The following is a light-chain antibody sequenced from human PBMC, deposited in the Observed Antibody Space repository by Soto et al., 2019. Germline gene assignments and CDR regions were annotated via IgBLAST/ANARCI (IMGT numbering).Light chain of an antibody. CDR1: SSDIGSYNY. Sequence: QSALTQPASVSGSPGQSITISCTGTSSDIGSYNYVSWYQQHPGEAPKLVIYEVSNRRSGVSNRFSGSKSGNTASLTISRLQAGDEADYYCSSYSSVTTLGGVFGGGTKLTVL. CDR2: EVS. CDR3: SSYSSVTTLGGV. J-gene: IGLJ3*02. V-gene: IGLV2-14*01.